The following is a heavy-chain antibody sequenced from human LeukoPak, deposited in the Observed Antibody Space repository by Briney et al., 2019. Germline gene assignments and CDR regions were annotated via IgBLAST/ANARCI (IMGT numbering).Heavy chain of an antibody. CDR3: VRGGGNWFDP. Sequence: SETLSLTCSVSGDSTSGYYCSWIRQPAGKGLEWIGRIYTSGSTNYNPSLKSRVTMSVDTSKTQFSLKLSSVTAADTAAYYCVRGGGNWFDPWGQRTLVTVSS. J-gene: IGHJ5*02. CDR2: IYTSGST. CDR1: GDSTSGYY. D-gene: IGHD3-16*01. V-gene: IGHV4-4*07.